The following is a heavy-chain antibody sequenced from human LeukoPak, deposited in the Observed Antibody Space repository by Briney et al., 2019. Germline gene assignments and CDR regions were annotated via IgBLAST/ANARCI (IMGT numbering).Heavy chain of an antibody. D-gene: IGHD3-22*01. CDR3: AKRGVVIRVILVGFHKEAYYFDS. Sequence: PGGSLRLSCAVSGITLSNYGMSWVRPAPGKGLEWCAGISDRGSRTNYADSVKGRFTISTDHPKNTLYLQMNSLRAEDTAVYFCAKRGVVIRVILVGFHKEAYYFDSWGQGALVTVSS. CDR2: ISDRGSRT. J-gene: IGHJ4*02. V-gene: IGHV3-23*01. CDR1: GITLSNYG.